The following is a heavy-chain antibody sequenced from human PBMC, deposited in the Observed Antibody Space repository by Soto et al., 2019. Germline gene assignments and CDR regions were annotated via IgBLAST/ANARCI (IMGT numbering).Heavy chain of an antibody. J-gene: IGHJ6*02. CDR1: GFTFSSYS. D-gene: IGHD3-3*01. V-gene: IGHV3-21*01. CDR2: ISSSSSYI. Sequence: GGSLRLSCAASGFTFSSYSMNWVRQAPGKGLEWVSSISSSSSYIYYADSVKGRFNISRDNAKNSLYLQMNSLRAEDTAVYYCARDYDFWSGYRAYYYGMDVWGQGTTVTVSS. CDR3: ARDYDFWSGYRAYYYGMDV.